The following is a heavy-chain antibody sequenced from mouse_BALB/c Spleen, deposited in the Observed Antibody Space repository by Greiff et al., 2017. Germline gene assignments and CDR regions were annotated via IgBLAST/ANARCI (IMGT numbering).Heavy chain of an antibody. J-gene: IGHJ3*01. D-gene: IGHD2-4*01. CDR2: INPYNDGT. V-gene: IGHV1-14*01. Sequence: EVKLQESGPELVKPGASVKMSCKASGYTFTSYVMHWVKQKPGQGLEWIGYINPYNDGTKYNEKFKGKATLTSDKSSSTAYMELSSLTSEDSAVYYCARWDYDLWFAYWGQGTLVTVSA. CDR3: ARWDYDLWFAY. CDR1: GYTFTSYV.